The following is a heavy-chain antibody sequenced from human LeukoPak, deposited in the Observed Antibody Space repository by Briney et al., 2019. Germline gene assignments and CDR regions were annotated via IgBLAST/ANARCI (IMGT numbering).Heavy chain of an antibody. CDR3: AKLHDYGDYDREYYFDY. CDR2: ISGSGGST. V-gene: IGHV3-23*01. D-gene: IGHD4-17*01. CDR1: GFTFSSYA. J-gene: IGHJ4*02. Sequence: GGSLRLSCAASGFTFSSYAMSWVRQAPGKGPEWVSAISGSGGSTYYADSVKGRFTISRDNSKNTLYLQMNSLRAEDTAVYYCAKLHDYGDYDREYYFDYWGQGTLVTVSS.